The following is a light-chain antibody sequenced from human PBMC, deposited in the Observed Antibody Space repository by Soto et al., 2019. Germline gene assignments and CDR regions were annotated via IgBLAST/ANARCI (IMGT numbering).Light chain of an antibody. Sequence: EIVLTQSPGTLSLSPGERATLSCRASQSVSNNYLAWYQQTPGQAPRLLIYDASTRATGVPARFSGSGSGTDFTLTISSLQSEDFAVYYCQQYDTSPFTFGPGTKVDIK. J-gene: IGKJ3*01. CDR3: QQYDTSPFT. CDR1: QSVSNNY. CDR2: DAS. V-gene: IGKV3-20*01.